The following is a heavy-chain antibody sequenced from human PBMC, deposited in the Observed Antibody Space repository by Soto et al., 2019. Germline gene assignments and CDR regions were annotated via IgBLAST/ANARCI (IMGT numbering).Heavy chain of an antibody. Sequence: SVKVSCKASGGTFSSYAISWVRQAPGQGLEWMGGIIPIFGTANYAQKFQGRVTITADESTSTAYMELSSLRSEDTAVYYCARDPRYYYDSSGYVAFDIWGQGTMVTVSS. CDR1: GGTFSSYA. CDR2: IIPIFGTA. D-gene: IGHD3-22*01. CDR3: ARDPRYYYDSSGYVAFDI. V-gene: IGHV1-69*13. J-gene: IGHJ3*02.